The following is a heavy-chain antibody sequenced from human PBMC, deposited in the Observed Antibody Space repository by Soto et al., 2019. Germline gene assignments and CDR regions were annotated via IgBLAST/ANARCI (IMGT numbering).Heavy chain of an antibody. CDR3: ARNPAIPLPEDLTIYYYYGMDV. CDR2: IYPGDSDT. J-gene: IGHJ6*02. V-gene: IGHV5-51*01. Sequence: PGESLKISCKGSGYSFTSYWIGWVRQMPGKGLEWMGIIYPGDSDTRYSPSFQGQVTISADKSISTAYLQWSSLKASDTAMYYCARNPAIPLPEDLTIYYYYGMDVWGQGTTVTVSS. D-gene: IGHD1-1*01. CDR1: GYSFTSYW.